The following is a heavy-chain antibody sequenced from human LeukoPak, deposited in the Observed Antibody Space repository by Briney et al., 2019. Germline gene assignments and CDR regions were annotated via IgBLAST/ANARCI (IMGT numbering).Heavy chain of an antibody. CDR3: ARSVAGHDYNWFDP. V-gene: IGHV3-30-3*01. D-gene: IGHD5-12*01. Sequence: GGSLRLSCAASGFTFSSYAMHWVRQAPGKGLEWVAVISYDGSNKYYADSVKGRFTISRDNSKNTLYLQMNSLRAEDTAVYYCARSVAGHDYNWFDPWGQGTLVTVSS. CDR2: ISYDGSNK. CDR1: GFTFSSYA. J-gene: IGHJ5*02.